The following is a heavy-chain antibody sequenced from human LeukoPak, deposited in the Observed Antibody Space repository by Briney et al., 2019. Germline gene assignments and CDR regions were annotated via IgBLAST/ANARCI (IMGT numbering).Heavy chain of an antibody. CDR3: ARSDINRIAAAGTGDY. Sequence: ASVKVSCKASGYTFTGYCMHWVRQAPGQGLEWMVWINPNSGGTNYAQKFQGRVTMTRDTSISTAYMELSRLRSDDTAVYYCARSDINRIAAAGTGDYWGQGTLVTVSS. D-gene: IGHD6-13*01. V-gene: IGHV1-2*02. CDR1: GYTFTGYC. CDR2: INPNSGGT. J-gene: IGHJ4*02.